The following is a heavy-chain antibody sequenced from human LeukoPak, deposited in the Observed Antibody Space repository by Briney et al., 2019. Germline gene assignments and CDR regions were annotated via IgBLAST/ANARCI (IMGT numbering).Heavy chain of an antibody. Sequence: PGGSLRLSCAASGFTFSSYWMHWVRQDPEKGLVWVSRISSDGSNIIYADSVKGRFTISRDNAKNTLYLEMNSLRVEDTAVYYCARDWGGYGPTSHDYWGQGTLVTVSS. V-gene: IGHV3-74*01. J-gene: IGHJ4*02. CDR3: ARDWGGYGPTSHDY. CDR2: ISSDGSNI. CDR1: GFTFSSYW. D-gene: IGHD3-16*01.